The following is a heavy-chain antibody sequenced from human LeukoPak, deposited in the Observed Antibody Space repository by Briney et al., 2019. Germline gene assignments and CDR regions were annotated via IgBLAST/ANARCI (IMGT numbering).Heavy chain of an antibody. Sequence: SETLSLTCTVSGGSISSSSYYWGWIRQPPGKGLEWIGSIYYSGSTYYNPSLKSRVTISVDTSKNQFSLKLSSVTAADTAVYYCAGHREDDYGDYVGAFDIWGQGTMVTVSS. V-gene: IGHV4-39*01. D-gene: IGHD4-17*01. J-gene: IGHJ3*02. CDR1: GGSISSSSYY. CDR3: AGHREDDYGDYVGAFDI. CDR2: IYYSGST.